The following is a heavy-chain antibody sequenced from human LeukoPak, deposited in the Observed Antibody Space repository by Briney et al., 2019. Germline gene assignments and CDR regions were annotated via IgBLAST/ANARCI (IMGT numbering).Heavy chain of an antibody. Sequence: SETLSLTCTVSGGSMNSYYWSWVRQPPGKGLEWIAYIYYLGSTSYSPSLRGRGSISVDTSKNQFSLKLSSVTAADTAVYYCARDGYYDSRGYGMDAWGQGTTVTVSS. CDR3: ARDGYYDSRGYGMDA. CDR1: GGSMNSYY. D-gene: IGHD3-22*01. CDR2: IYYLGST. V-gene: IGHV4-59*01. J-gene: IGHJ6*02.